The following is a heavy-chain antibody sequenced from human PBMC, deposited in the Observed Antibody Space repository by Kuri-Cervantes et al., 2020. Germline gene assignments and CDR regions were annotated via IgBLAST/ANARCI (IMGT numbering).Heavy chain of an antibody. CDR3: ARVGPNDYVWGTYRT. D-gene: IGHD3-16*02. Sequence: ESLKISCTVSGGSVSSRSWYWGWIRQTPGKGLEWIGSIYYSGSTYYNPSLKSRVTISVDMSKNQFSLKLSSVTAADTAVYYCARVGPNDYVWGTYRTWGQGTLVTVSS. CDR2: IYYSGST. J-gene: IGHJ5*02. CDR1: GGSVSSRSWY. V-gene: IGHV4-39*07.